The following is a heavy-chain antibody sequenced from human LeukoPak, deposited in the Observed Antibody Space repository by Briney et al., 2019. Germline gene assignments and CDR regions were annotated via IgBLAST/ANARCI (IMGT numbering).Heavy chain of an antibody. CDR2: ISAYNGNT. Sequence: ASVKVSCKASGYTFTSYGISWVRQAPGQGLEWMGWISAYNGNTNYAQKFQGRVTMTRDTSISTAYMELSRLRSDDTAVYYCARGGLHCSSTSCYRGDFDYWGQGTLVTVSS. J-gene: IGHJ4*02. CDR3: ARGGLHCSSTSCYRGDFDY. CDR1: GYTFTSYG. D-gene: IGHD2-2*02. V-gene: IGHV1-18*01.